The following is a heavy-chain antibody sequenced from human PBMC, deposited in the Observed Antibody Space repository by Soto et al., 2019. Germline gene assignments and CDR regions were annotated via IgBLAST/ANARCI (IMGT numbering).Heavy chain of an antibody. D-gene: IGHD1-26*01. J-gene: IGHJ4*02. CDR3: ARVYSGSYSDS. CDR1: GGSISSNNW. Sequence: QVQLQESGPGLVKPSGTLSLTCAVSGGSISSNNWWSWVRQPPGKGLEWIGEIFHSGSTHYSPSLKSRVTISVAKSKNRFSLNLSSVTAADTAVYYCARVYSGSYSDSWGQGTLVTVSS. CDR2: IFHSGST. V-gene: IGHV4-4*02.